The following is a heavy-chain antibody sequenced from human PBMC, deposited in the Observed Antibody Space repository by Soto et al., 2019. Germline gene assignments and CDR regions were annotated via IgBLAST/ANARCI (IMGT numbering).Heavy chain of an antibody. D-gene: IGHD6-13*01. CDR1: GDSINNSHW. Sequence: QVQLQESGPGLVQPSGTLSLTCAVSGDSINNSHWWSWVRQTPGKGLEWIGETYHSGTTNHNPSLKTRVTISIDKSKNQFSLKMNSVTAADTAVYYCAREVNSSPARGPNWFHPWGQGTLVTVSS. V-gene: IGHV4-4*02. CDR3: AREVNSSPARGPNWFHP. J-gene: IGHJ5*02. CDR2: TYHSGTT.